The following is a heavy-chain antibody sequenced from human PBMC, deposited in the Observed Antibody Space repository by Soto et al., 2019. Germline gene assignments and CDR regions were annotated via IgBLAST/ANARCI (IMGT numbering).Heavy chain of an antibody. CDR1: GFTLTTYT. Sequence: GGSLRLSCEASGFTLTTYTMNWVRQASGKGLEWVSSITSSSGHIYYADSVKGRFTISRDNARNSLYLQMNSLRAEDTAVYYCVRERGLSSFYGMDVWGQWTTVTVSS. CDR3: VRERGLSSFYGMDV. CDR2: ITSSSGHI. V-gene: IGHV3-21*01. D-gene: IGHD3-10*01. J-gene: IGHJ6*02.